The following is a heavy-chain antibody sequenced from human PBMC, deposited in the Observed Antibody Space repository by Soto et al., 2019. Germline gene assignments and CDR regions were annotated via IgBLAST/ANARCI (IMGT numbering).Heavy chain of an antibody. V-gene: IGHV1-69*01. CDR2: IIPIFGTA. D-gene: IGHD3-10*01. Sequence: QVQLVQSGAEVKKPGSSVKVSCKASGGTFSSYAISWVRQAPGQGLECMGGIIPIFGTANYAQKFQGRVTITADESTSTAYMELSSLRSEDTAVYYCARDNLHYYGSGSYYNAAGYWGQGTLVTVSS. J-gene: IGHJ4*02. CDR1: GGTFSSYA. CDR3: ARDNLHYYGSGSYYNAAGY.